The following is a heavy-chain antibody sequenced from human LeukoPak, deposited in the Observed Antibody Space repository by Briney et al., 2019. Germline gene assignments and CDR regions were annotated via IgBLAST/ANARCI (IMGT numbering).Heavy chain of an antibody. CDR2: INPNSGGT. V-gene: IGHV1-2*02. Sequence: ASVKVSCKASGYTFTDYYMHWVRQAPGQGLEWMGWINPNSGGTNYAQNFQGRATMTRDTSIRTAYMELSSLRSDDTAVYYCARSMSGGLGFFQSWGQGTLVAVSS. D-gene: IGHD2-15*01. J-gene: IGHJ1*01. CDR1: GYTFTDYY. CDR3: ARSMSGGLGFFQS.